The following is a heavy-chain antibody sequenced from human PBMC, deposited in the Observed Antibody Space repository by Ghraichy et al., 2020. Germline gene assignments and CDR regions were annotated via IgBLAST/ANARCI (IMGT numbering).Heavy chain of an antibody. Sequence: GGSLRLSCAASGFSLSDYIMNWVRQAPGKGLEWVSHISRSSRTISYADSVKSRFTVSRDNDKKSVFLQMNSLRDEDTAVYYCARASRVVRFYYYDALDVWGPGTTVTVSS. CDR1: GFSLSDYI. V-gene: IGHV3-48*02. CDR2: ISRSSRTI. CDR3: ARASRVVRFYYYDALDV. J-gene: IGHJ6*02. D-gene: IGHD4-23*01.